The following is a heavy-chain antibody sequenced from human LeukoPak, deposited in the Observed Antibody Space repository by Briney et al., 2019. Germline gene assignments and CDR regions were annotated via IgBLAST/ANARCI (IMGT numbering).Heavy chain of an antibody. Sequence: GGSLRLSCAASGFTFSNAWMSWVRQAPGKGLEWVGRIKSKTDGGTTDYAAPVKGRFTISRDDSKNTLYLQMNSLKTEDTAVYYCTTALDIVVVPAAYYYYYGMDVWGQGTTVTVSS. CDR1: GFTFSNAW. CDR2: IKSKTDGGTT. J-gene: IGHJ6*02. D-gene: IGHD2-2*03. CDR3: TTALDIVVVPAAYYYYYGMDV. V-gene: IGHV3-15*01.